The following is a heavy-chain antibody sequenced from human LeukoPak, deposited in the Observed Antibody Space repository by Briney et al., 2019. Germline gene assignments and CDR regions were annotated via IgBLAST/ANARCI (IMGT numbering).Heavy chain of an antibody. Sequence: SETLSLTCTVSGGSIGNSSYYWGWIRQPPGKGLEWIGSIYYTGSTYYNPSLKSRVTISVDTSKNQLSLKLSSVTAADTAVYYCARDLGYCSGGSCPGFDYWGQGTLVTVSS. CDR1: GGSIGNSSYY. J-gene: IGHJ4*02. CDR3: ARDLGYCSGGSCPGFDY. D-gene: IGHD2-15*01. CDR2: IYYTGST. V-gene: IGHV4-39*07.